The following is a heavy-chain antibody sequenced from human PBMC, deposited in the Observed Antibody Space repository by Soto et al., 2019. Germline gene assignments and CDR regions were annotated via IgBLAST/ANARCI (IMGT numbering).Heavy chain of an antibody. CDR3: ARGPAGDKVDY. Sequence: QVQLQESGPGLVEPSQTLSLTCTVSGGSISSVYYYWSWIRQPPGKGPEWIGHIYNSGSTYSNPSLKSRVTISVDTSKNQFSVNRSSVTATDKAVYYCARGPAGDKVDYWGQGTLVTVSS. D-gene: IGHD7-27*01. J-gene: IGHJ4*02. CDR1: GGSISSVYYY. V-gene: IGHV4-30-4*01. CDR2: IYNSGST.